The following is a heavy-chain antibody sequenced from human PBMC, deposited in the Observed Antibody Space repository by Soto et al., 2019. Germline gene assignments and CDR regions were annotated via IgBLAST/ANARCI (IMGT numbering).Heavy chain of an antibody. CDR2: ISYDGSNK. D-gene: IGHD3-22*01. V-gene: IGHV3-30*18. CDR1: GFTFSSYG. J-gene: IGHJ4*02. Sequence: GGSLRLSCAASGFTFSSYGMHWVRQAPGKGLEWVAVISYDGSNKYYADSVKGRFTISRDNSKNTLYLQMNSLRAEDTAVYYCAKDVGYDSSGYLDYWGQGTLVTRLL. CDR3: AKDVGYDSSGYLDY.